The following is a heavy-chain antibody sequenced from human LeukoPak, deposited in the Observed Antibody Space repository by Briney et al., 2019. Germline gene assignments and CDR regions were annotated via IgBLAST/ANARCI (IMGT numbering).Heavy chain of an antibody. V-gene: IGHV3-30*19. CDR3: AKGLRKLIVGSTEYYFDY. CDR2: ISYDGSNE. D-gene: IGHD1-26*01. CDR1: GFTFSSYG. J-gene: IGHJ4*02. Sequence: GGSLRLSCAASGFTFSSYGMHWVRQAPGKGLEWVAIISYDGSNEYYADSVKGRFTISRDNSKNTLYLQMNSLRVEDTAVYYCAKGLRKLIVGSTEYYFDYWGQGTLVTVSS.